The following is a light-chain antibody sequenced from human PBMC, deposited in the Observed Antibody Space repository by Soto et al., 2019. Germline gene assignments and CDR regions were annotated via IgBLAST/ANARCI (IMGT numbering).Light chain of an antibody. CDR1: QSVRTY. J-gene: IGKJ3*01. CDR3: QQYGIV. CDR2: SAS. Sequence: EIVLTQSPATLSLSPGERATLSCRASQSVRTYLGWYQQKPGQAPRLLIYSASSRATGIPDRFSGSGSGTHFTLTISRLEPEDFAVYYCQQYGIVFGPGTKVDIK. V-gene: IGKV3-20*01.